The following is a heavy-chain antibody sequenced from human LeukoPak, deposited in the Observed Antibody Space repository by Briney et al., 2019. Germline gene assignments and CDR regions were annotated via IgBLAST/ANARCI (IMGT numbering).Heavy chain of an antibody. J-gene: IGHJ6*03. Sequence: PSETLSLTCTVSGGSISSSSYYWGWIRQPPGKGLEWIGSIYYSGSTYYNPSLKSRVTISVDTSKNQFSLKLSSVTAADTAVYYCARHWPPPAANHEYYYYYYYMDVWGKGTTVTVSS. D-gene: IGHD2-2*01. CDR3: ARHWPPPAANHEYYYYYYYMDV. CDR2: IYYSGST. V-gene: IGHV4-39*01. CDR1: GGSISSSSYY.